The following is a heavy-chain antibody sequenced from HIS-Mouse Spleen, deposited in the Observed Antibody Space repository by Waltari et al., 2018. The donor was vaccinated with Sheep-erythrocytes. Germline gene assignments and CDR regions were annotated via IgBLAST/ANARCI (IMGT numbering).Heavy chain of an antibody. Sequence: QVTLKESGPVLVKPTETLTLTCTVSGFSLSNARMAVSWTRQPPGKALEWLAHIFSNDEKSYSTSLKSRLTISKDTSKSQVVLTMTNMDPVDTATYYCARIKASYYDSSGYYAFDIWGQGTMVTVSS. D-gene: IGHD3-22*01. V-gene: IGHV2-26*01. CDR1: GFSLSNARMA. CDR2: IFSNDEK. CDR3: ARIKASYYDSSGYYAFDI. J-gene: IGHJ3*02.